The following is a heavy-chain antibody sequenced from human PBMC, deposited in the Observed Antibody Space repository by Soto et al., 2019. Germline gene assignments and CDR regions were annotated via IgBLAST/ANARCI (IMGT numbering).Heavy chain of an antibody. J-gene: IGHJ4*02. CDR1: GFTFTSYI. Sequence: PGGSLRLSCAASGFTFTSYIMNWVRQAPGKGLEWVSSISRTTNYIYYGDSMKGRFTISRDNAKNSLYLEMNSLRAEDTAVYYCARESEDLTSNFDYWGQGTLVTVS. V-gene: IGHV3-21*06. CDR2: ISRTTNYI. CDR3: ARESEDLTSNFDY.